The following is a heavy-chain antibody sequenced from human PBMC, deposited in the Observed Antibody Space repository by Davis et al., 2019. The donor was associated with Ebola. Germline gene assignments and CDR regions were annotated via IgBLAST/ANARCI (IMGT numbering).Heavy chain of an antibody. CDR3: ARDPFPYDSYGMDV. J-gene: IGHJ6*04. CDR1: GFTFSSYS. CDR2: ISRSSSYI. Sequence: GESLKISCAASGFTFSSYSMNWVRQAPGKGLEWVSSISRSSSYIYYADSVKGRFTISRDNAKNSLYLQMNSLRAEDTAVYYCARDPFPYDSYGMDVWGKGTTVTVSS. D-gene: IGHD5-12*01. V-gene: IGHV3-21*01.